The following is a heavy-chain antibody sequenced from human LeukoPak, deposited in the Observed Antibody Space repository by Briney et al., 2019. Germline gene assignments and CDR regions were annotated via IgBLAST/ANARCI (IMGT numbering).Heavy chain of an antibody. V-gene: IGHV3-30*18. J-gene: IGHJ4*02. D-gene: IGHD2-15*01. CDR3: AKRGDCSGGRCYPLGYYFDS. CDR1: GFSFSTYA. CDR2: ISYDGSNK. Sequence: GRSLRLSCAASGFSFSTYAMHWVRQAPGKGLEWVAVISYDGSNKYYADSVKGRFTISRDNSKNTLYLQMNSLRAEDTAVYYCAKRGDCSGGRCYPLGYYFDSWGQGTLVTVSS.